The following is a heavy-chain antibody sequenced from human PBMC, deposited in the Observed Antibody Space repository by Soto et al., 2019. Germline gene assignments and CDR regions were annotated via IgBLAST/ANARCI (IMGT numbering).Heavy chain of an antibody. V-gene: IGHV4-34*01. Sequence: SETLSLTCAVYGGSFSGYYWSWIRQPPGKGLEWIGEINHSGSTNYNPSLKSRVTIPGDRSKNQFTLNLSSVTAADTAVYYCASNVAADDALDVWGQGTMVTVSS. J-gene: IGHJ3*01. CDR1: GGSFSGYY. D-gene: IGHD2-15*01. CDR2: INHSGST. CDR3: ASNVAADDALDV.